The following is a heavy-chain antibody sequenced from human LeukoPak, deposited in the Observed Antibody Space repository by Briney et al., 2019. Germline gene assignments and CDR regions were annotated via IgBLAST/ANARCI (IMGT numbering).Heavy chain of an antibody. CDR3: ARAPGSGWELQVYYFDY. CDR2: IYYSGST. V-gene: IGHV4-39*01. D-gene: IGHD6-19*01. CDR1: GGSISSSSYY. J-gene: IGHJ4*02. Sequence: PPETLSLTCTVSGGSISSSSYYWGWIRQPPGKGLEWIGSIYYSGSTYYNPSLKSRVPISVDTSKNQFSLKLSSVTAADTAVYYCARAPGSGWELQVYYFDYWGQGTLVTVSS.